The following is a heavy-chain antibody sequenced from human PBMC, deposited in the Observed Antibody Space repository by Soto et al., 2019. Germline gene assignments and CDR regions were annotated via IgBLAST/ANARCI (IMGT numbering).Heavy chain of an antibody. CDR3: NLGSSWLKTFDY. J-gene: IGHJ4*02. D-gene: IGHD6-13*01. Sequence: GGSLRLSCAASGFTFSNAWMNWVRQAPGKGLEWVGRIKSKTDGGTTDYAAPVKGRFTISRDDSKNTLYLQMNSLKTEDTAVYYGNLGSSWLKTFDYGGQGTRVTVSS. V-gene: IGHV3-15*07. CDR1: GFTFSNAW. CDR2: IKSKTDGGTT.